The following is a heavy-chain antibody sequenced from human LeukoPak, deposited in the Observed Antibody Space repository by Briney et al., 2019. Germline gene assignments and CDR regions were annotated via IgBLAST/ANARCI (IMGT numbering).Heavy chain of an antibody. J-gene: IGHJ6*02. CDR3: ERGYPFGPYGMDV. CDR2: ISDSGGST. D-gene: IGHD5-18*01. CDR1: GFPFSSYA. Sequence: GGSLRLSCSASGFPFSSYAMHWVRQAPGKGLEYVSAISDSGGSTYYADSVKGRFTISRDNSKNTLYLQMSSLRAEDTAVYFCERGYPFGPYGMDVWGQGTTVTVSS. V-gene: IGHV3-64D*09.